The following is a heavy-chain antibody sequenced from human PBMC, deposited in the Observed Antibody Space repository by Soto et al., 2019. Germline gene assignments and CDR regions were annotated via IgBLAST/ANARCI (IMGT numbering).Heavy chain of an antibody. V-gene: IGHV6-1*01. CDR3: AGTTSHYWYYMDV. J-gene: IGHJ6*03. D-gene: IGHD1-7*01. Sequence: SETLALTCAMSGESVSSNGAAWNWKRQSPSRGLEWLGRTYYRSRWYNDYAVSVRSRITVNPDTSKNQFSLQLTSVTPEDTAVYYCAGTTSHYWYYMDVWGKGTTVTVSS. CDR2: TYYRSRWYN. CDR1: GESVSSNGAA.